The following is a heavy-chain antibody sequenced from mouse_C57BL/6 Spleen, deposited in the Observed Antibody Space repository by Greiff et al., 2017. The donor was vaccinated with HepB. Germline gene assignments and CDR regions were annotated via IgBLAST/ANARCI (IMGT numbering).Heavy chain of an antibody. CDR3: ARDPYGNYDYWYFDV. D-gene: IGHD2-10*02. CDR2: ISDGGSYT. V-gene: IGHV5-4*01. J-gene: IGHJ1*03. CDR1: GFTFSSYA. Sequence: DVQLVESGGGLVKPGGSLKLSCAASGFTFSSYAMSWVRQTPEKRLEWVATISDGGSYTYYPDNVKGRFTISRDNAKNNLYLQMSHLKSEDTAMYYCARDPYGNYDYWYFDVWGTGTTVTVSS.